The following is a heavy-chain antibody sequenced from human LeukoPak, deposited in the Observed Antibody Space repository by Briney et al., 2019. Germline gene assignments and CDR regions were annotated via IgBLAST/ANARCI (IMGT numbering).Heavy chain of an antibody. CDR2: IFPSGGEI. CDR1: GFTFSTFV. J-gene: IGHJ4*02. CDR3: AKSKIPVAAFDY. D-gene: IGHD4-23*01. V-gene: IGHV3-23*01. Sequence: GGSLRLSCAASGFTFSTFVMIWVRQPPGKGLEWVSSIFPSGGEIHYADSVRGRFTIYRDNSKSILSLQMNSLRAEDTAVYYCAKSKIPVAAFDYWGQGTLVTVSS.